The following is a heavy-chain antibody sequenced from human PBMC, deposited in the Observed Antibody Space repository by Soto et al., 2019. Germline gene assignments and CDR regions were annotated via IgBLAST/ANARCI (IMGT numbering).Heavy chain of an antibody. CDR3: ARVGGFGATTIDY. Sequence: QVQLQESGPGLVKPSQTLSLTCTVSGGSISSGDYYWSWIRQPPGKGLGWIGYIYYSGSTYYNPSLKSRVTISVDTSKNPFSLKLSSVTAADTAVYYCARVGGFGATTIDYWGQGTLVTVSS. J-gene: IGHJ4*02. CDR1: GGSISSGDYY. CDR2: IYYSGST. D-gene: IGHD3-10*01. V-gene: IGHV4-30-4*01.